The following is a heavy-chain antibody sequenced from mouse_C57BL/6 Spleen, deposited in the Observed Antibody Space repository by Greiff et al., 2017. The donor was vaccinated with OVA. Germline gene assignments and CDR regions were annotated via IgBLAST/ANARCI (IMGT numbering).Heavy chain of an antibody. V-gene: IGHV1-55*01. J-gene: IGHJ1*03. CDR3: ARSYDGYFPGYFDV. CDR1: GYTFTSYW. Sequence: QVQLKQPGAELVKPGASVKMSCKASGYTFTSYWITWVKQRPGQGLEWIGDIYPGSGSTNYNEKFKSKATLTVDTSSSTAYMQLSSLTSEDSAFYYCARSYDGYFPGYFDVWGTGTTVTVSS. CDR2: IYPGSGST. D-gene: IGHD2-3*01.